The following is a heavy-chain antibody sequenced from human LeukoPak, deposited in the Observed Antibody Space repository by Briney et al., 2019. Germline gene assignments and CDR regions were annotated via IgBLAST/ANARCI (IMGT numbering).Heavy chain of an antibody. CDR2: ISSSSSTI. D-gene: IGHD3-10*01. V-gene: IGHV3-48*01. CDR1: GFTFSSYS. J-gene: IGHJ6*02. Sequence: GGSLRLSCAASGFTFSSYSMTWVRQAPGKGLERVSYISSSSSTIYYADSVKGRFTISRDNAKNSLYLQMNSLRAEDTAVYYCARLPNYYGSEDGMDVWGQGTTVTVSS. CDR3: ARLPNYYGSEDGMDV.